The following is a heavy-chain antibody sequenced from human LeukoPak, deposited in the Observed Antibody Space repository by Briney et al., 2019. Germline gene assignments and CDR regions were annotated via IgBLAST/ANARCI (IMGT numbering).Heavy chain of an antibody. J-gene: IGHJ6*03. CDR1: GYTFTGYG. D-gene: IGHD2-2*01. V-gene: IGHV1-18*01. Sequence: ASVKVSCKASGYTFTGYGISWVRQAPGQGLEWMGWISAYNGNTNYAQKFQGRVTMTRDTSISTAYMELSRLRSDDTAVYYCARVVVPAASGYYYYYMDVWGKGTTVTVSS. CDR2: ISAYNGNT. CDR3: ARVVVPAASGYYYYYMDV.